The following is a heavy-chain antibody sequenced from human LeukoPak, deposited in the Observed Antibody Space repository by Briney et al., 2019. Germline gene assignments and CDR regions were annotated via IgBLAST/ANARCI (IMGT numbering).Heavy chain of an antibody. CDR2: ISGNGVTT. CDR3: AKALYGGNTV. CDR1: GFTFSTYA. Sequence: GGSLRLSCAASGFTFSTYAMGWVRQAPGEELRWVSSISGNGVTTYHADSRKDRLTNSKDNSKDTLYLQMTSLRAEDTALYYCAKALYGGNTVWGQGTLVTVSS. J-gene: IGHJ4*02. D-gene: IGHD4-23*01. V-gene: IGHV3-23*01.